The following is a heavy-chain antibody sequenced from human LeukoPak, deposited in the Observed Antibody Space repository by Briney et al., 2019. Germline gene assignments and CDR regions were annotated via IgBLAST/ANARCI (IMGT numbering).Heavy chain of an antibody. D-gene: IGHD6-19*01. Sequence: SVKVSCTASGGTFSSYAISWVRQAPGQGLEWMGRIIPILGIANYAQKFQGRVTITADKSTSTAYMELSSLRSEDTAVYYCARDPSHIAVAADFDYWGQGTLVTVSS. CDR2: IIPILGIA. V-gene: IGHV1-69*04. J-gene: IGHJ4*02. CDR3: ARDPSHIAVAADFDY. CDR1: GGTFSSYA.